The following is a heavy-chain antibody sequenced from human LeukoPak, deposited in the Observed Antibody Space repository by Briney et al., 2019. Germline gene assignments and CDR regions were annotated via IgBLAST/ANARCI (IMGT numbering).Heavy chain of an antibody. CDR1: GYTFTSYG. CDR2: ISAYNGNT. Sequence: ASVTVSYKASGYTFTSYGISWVRQAPGQGLEWLGWISAYNGNTNYAQKLQGRVTMTTDTSTSTAYMELRSLRSDDTAVYYCAREARFLETYYYYGMDVWGQGTTVTVSS. D-gene: IGHD3-3*01. J-gene: IGHJ6*02. CDR3: AREARFLETYYYYGMDV. V-gene: IGHV1-18*01.